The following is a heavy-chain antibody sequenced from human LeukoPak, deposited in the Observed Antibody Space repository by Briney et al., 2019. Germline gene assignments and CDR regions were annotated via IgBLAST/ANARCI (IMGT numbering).Heavy chain of an antibody. V-gene: IGHV1-18*01. J-gene: IGHJ4*02. Sequence: GASVKVSCKASGYTFTSYGISWVRQAPGQGLEWMGWISAYNGNTNYAQKLQGRVTMTTDTSTSTAYMELRSLRSDDTAVYYCARLRGAAIAAAGTADYWGQGTLVTVSS. CDR3: ARLRGAAIAAAGTADY. D-gene: IGHD6-13*01. CDR2: ISAYNGNT. CDR1: GYTFTSYG.